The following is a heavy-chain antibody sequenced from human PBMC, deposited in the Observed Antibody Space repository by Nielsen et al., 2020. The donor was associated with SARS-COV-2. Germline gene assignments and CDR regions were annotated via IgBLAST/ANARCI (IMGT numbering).Heavy chain of an antibody. D-gene: IGHD3-3*01. CDR2: ISRDASDT. CDR3: AKDFWSSPNQVGPDY. CDR1: GFTFSDYG. V-gene: IGHV3-30*18. Sequence: GESLKISCAASGFTFSDYGIHWVRQAPGKGLEWMAIISRDASDTFYPDSVKGRFTVSRGNSKNTVYLQMNSLRPEDTAVYYCAKDFWSSPNQVGPDYWGQGTLVTVSS. J-gene: IGHJ4*02.